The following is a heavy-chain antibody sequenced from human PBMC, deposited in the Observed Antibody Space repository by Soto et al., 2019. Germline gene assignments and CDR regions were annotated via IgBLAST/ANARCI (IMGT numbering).Heavy chain of an antibody. Sequence: GGSLRLSCAASGFTFSSYSMNWVRQAPGKGLEWVSSISSSSSYIYYADSVKGRFTISRDNAKNSLYLQMNSLRAEDTAVYYCARDAWEDDILTGYYSGTFDYWGQGTLVTVSS. J-gene: IGHJ4*02. CDR1: GFTFSSYS. CDR2: ISSSSSYI. V-gene: IGHV3-21*01. CDR3: ARDAWEDDILTGYYSGTFDY. D-gene: IGHD3-9*01.